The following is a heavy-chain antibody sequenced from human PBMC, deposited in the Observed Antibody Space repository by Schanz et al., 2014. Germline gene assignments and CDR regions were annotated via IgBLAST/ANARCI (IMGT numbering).Heavy chain of an antibody. J-gene: IGHJ4*02. CDR2: IYASGAT. V-gene: IGHV3-66*04. Sequence: EVQLVESGGGLVKPGGSLRLSCAASGFTFSSYAMSWVRQAPGKGLEWVSTIYASGATYYADSVKRRFTISRDRFQNTLYLRMSSLRAEDTAVYYCARPRFDYGEVDYWGQGTLVTVSS. CDR3: ARPRFDYGEVDY. D-gene: IGHD4-17*01. CDR1: GFTFSSYA.